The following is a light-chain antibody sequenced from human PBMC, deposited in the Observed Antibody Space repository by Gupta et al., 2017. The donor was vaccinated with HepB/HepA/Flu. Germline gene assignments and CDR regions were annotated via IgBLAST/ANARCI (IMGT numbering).Light chain of an antibody. CDR1: QSVSSSNSNY. CDR3: QHYGNSPRFT. V-gene: IGKV3-20*01. CDR2: SAS. J-gene: IGKJ3*01. Sequence: EIVLTQSPGTLSLSPGERATLSCRASQSVSSSNSNYLAWYQQKPGQAPRLLISSASSRATGTPDRFSGSGAGTDVTLTISRREPEDFAVYYCQHYGNSPRFTFGHGTKVDIK.